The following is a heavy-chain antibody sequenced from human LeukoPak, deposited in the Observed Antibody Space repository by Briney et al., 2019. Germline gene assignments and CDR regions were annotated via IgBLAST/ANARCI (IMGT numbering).Heavy chain of an antibody. CDR3: ASPPTYYYDSSGYPVDY. D-gene: IGHD3-22*01. CDR1: GFTFSSYG. V-gene: IGHV3-30*03. Sequence: GRSLRLSCAASGFTFSSYGMHWVRQAPGKGLEWVAVISYDGSNKYYADSVKGRFTISRDNSKNTLYLQMNSLRAEDTAVYYCASPPTYYYDSSGYPVDYWGQGTLVTVSS. J-gene: IGHJ4*02. CDR2: ISYDGSNK.